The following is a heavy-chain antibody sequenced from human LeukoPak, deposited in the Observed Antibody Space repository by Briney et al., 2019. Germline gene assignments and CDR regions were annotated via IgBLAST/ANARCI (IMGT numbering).Heavy chain of an antibody. V-gene: IGHV1-2*02. Sequence: WASVKVSCKASANTFSAYYMHWVRQAPGRGPEWMGWINPTSGGTDYAQKFQGRVTMTRDTSISTVYMELSRLRSDDTAVYYCAGSYYVYYFDYWGQGTLVTVSS. CDR3: AGSYYVYYFDY. D-gene: IGHD3-10*01. CDR2: INPTSGGT. CDR1: ANTFSAYY. J-gene: IGHJ4*02.